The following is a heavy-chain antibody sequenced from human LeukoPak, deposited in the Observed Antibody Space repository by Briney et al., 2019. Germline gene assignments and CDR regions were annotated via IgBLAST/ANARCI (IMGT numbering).Heavy chain of an antibody. D-gene: IGHD3-10*02. V-gene: IGHV3-7*01. Sequence: PGGSLRLSCAASGFTFSTYWMSWVRQAPGKGLEWVANIKQDGSEKYYVDSVKGRFTISRDNAKNSLYLQMNNLRVEDTAIYYCARDYAGGWIDYWGQGIMVTVSS. CDR2: IKQDGSEK. CDR1: GFTFSTYW. CDR3: ARDYAGGWIDY. J-gene: IGHJ4*02.